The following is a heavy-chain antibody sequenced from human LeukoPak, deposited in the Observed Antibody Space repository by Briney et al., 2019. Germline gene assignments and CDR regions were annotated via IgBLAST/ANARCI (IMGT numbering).Heavy chain of an antibody. CDR2: INQDGSTT. CDR1: GFTFSSYW. Sequence: GGSLRLSCAASGFTFSSYWMHWVRQAPGKGLIWVSRINQDGSTTDYADSVKGRFTISRDNAKNTLFLQMSSLRAEDTALYYCAREVAATGRYFEYWGQGTLVTVSS. V-gene: IGHV3-74*01. J-gene: IGHJ4*02. D-gene: IGHD5-12*01. CDR3: AREVAATGRYFEY.